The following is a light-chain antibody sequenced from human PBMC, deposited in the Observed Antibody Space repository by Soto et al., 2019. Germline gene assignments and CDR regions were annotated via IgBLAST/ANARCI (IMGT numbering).Light chain of an antibody. V-gene: IGLV2-14*03. CDR3: SSYAGSNNLV. CDR1: SSDVGGYNY. Sequence: QSALTQPASVSGSPGQSITISCTGTSSDVGGYNYVSWYQHHPGKAPKLIIYDVTNRPSGVSNPFSGSKSGNTASLTISGLQPEDEADYYCSSYAGSNNLVFGGGTKVTVL. CDR2: DVT. J-gene: IGLJ2*01.